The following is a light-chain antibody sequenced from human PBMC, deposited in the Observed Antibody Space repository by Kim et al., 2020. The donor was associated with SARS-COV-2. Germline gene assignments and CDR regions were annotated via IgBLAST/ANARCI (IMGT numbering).Light chain of an antibody. CDR1: NSNIANND. V-gene: IGLV1-36*01. J-gene: IGLJ2*01. CDR2: YND. CDR3: ATWDDSLKGLV. Sequence: QSVLTQPPSVSEAPGQRVTISCSGSNSNIANNDVSWYQQLPGTAPKLLIYYNDLLSSGVSDRFSGSKSGTSASLAISGLQSEDEADYYCATWDDSLKGLVFGGGTQLTVL.